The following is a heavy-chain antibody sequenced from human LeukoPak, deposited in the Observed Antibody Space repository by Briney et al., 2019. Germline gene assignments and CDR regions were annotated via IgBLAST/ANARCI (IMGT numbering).Heavy chain of an antibody. CDR2: ISGRGVST. CDR3: AKDRWELLSEGYYFDY. Sequence: GGSLRLSCAASGFTFSTYAMSWVRQAPGKGLEWVSAISGRGVSTSYADSVRGRFTISRDNSKNTLYLQMNSLRAEDTAVYYCAKDRWELLSEGYYFDYWGQGTLVTVSS. J-gene: IGHJ4*02. V-gene: IGHV3-23*01. D-gene: IGHD1-26*01. CDR1: GFTFSTYA.